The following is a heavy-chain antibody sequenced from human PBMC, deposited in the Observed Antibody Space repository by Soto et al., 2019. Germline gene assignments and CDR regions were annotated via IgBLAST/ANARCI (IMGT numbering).Heavy chain of an antibody. CDR2: IIPIFGTA. V-gene: IGHV1-69*01. J-gene: IGHJ4*02. D-gene: IGHD3-22*01. CDR1: GGTFSSYA. Sequence: QVQLVQSGAEVKKPGSSVKVSCKASGGTFSSYAISWVRQAPGQGLEWMGGIIPIFGTANYAQKFQGRVTITADESTSTADMELSSMRSEDTAVYYCARAPPDSPGPIGYFDYWGQGTLVTVSS. CDR3: ARAPPDSPGPIGYFDY.